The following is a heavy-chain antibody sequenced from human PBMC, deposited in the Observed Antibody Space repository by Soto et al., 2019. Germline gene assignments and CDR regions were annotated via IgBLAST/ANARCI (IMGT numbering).Heavy chain of an antibody. D-gene: IGHD3-22*01. CDR2: ISSSSSYI. CDR1: GFTFSSYS. V-gene: IGHV3-21*01. J-gene: IGHJ4*02. CDR3: ARDESYDSSGYYLHYFDY. Sequence: GGSLRLSCAASGFTFSSYSMNWVRQAPGKGLEWVSSISSSSSYIYYADSVKGRFTISRDNAKNSLYLQMNSLRAEDTAVYYCARDESYDSSGYYLHYFDYWGQGTLVTVSS.